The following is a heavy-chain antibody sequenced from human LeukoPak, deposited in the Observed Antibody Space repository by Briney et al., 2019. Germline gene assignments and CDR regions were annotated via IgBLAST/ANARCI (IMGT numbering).Heavy chain of an antibody. J-gene: IGHJ4*02. CDR1: GFTVSSNY. Sequence: PGGSLRLSCAASGFTVSSNYMSWVRQAPGKGLEWVSVIYSGGSTYYADSVKGRFTISRDNAKNSLYLQMNSLRAEDTAVYYCARLLCSGGSCYGFDYWGQETLVTVSS. V-gene: IGHV3-53*01. D-gene: IGHD2-15*01. CDR2: IYSGGST. CDR3: ARLLCSGGSCYGFDY.